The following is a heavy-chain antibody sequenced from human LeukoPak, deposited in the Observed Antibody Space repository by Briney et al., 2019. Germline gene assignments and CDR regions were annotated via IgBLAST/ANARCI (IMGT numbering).Heavy chain of an antibody. CDR1: GYSFTSYW. CDR3: ARQGSGIGTAAGTVTPYYYYYGMDV. Sequence: GESLKISCKGSGYSFTSYWIGWVRQMPGKGLEWMGIIYPGVSDTRYSPSFQGQVTISADKSISTAYLQWSSLKASDTAMYYCARQGSGIGTAAGTVTPYYYYYGMDVWGQGTTVTVSS. V-gene: IGHV5-51*01. D-gene: IGHD6-13*01. CDR2: IYPGVSDT. J-gene: IGHJ6*02.